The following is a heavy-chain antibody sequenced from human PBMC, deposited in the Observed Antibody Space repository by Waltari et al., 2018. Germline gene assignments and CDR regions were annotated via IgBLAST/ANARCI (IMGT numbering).Heavy chain of an antibody. D-gene: IGHD5-12*01. Sequence: EVQLVESGGGLVQPGGSLRLSCAASGFPFSTYWMHWVRQVPGKGLVWVSRISGDGSRTTYADFVRGRFTISRDNARNTLYLQTDSLRVEDTAVYYCAGDFQGDGYKNIDYWGQGTLVTVSS. J-gene: IGHJ4*02. V-gene: IGHV3-74*01. CDR3: AGDFQGDGYKNIDY. CDR2: ISGDGSRT. CDR1: GFPFSTYW.